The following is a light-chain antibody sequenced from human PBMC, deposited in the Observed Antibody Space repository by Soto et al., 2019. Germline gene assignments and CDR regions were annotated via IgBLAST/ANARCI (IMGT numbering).Light chain of an antibody. CDR2: AAS. Sequence: DIQMTQSPSSLSASVGDRVTITCPASQSISRYLNWYQQKPGQAPKILIYAASSLQSGVPSRFSGGGSGSAFSLTISSLQPEDFATYYCQQSYSTPRTFGGGTKVEIK. CDR3: QQSYSTPRT. V-gene: IGKV1-39*01. J-gene: IGKJ4*01. CDR1: QSISRY.